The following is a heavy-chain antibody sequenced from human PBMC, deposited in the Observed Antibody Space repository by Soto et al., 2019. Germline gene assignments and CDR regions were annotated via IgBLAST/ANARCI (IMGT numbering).Heavy chain of an antibody. CDR1: GYTFTSHD. CDR3: TSSMSTT. D-gene: IGHD2-2*01. Sequence: QVQLVQSGAEVKKPGASVKVSCKASGYTFTSHDINWMRQATGQGLEWMGWMNPNSGHTNYAQKFQGRVTMDRDTPISTDDMELTSRRSEVPAIDYGTSSMSTTLGQGTLGTVSP. CDR2: MNPNSGHT. J-gene: IGHJ5*02. V-gene: IGHV1-8*01.